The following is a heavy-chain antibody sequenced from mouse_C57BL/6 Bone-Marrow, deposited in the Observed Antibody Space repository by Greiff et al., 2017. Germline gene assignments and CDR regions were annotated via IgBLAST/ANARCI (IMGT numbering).Heavy chain of an antibody. J-gene: IGHJ2*01. CDR3: ASPSYDSNYDYCDY. V-gene: IGHV1-9*01. CDR1: GYTFTGYW. CDR2: ILPGSGST. D-gene: IGHD2-5*01. Sequence: VQLQQSGAELMKPGASVKLSCKATGYTFTGYWIEWVKQRPGHGLEWIGEILPGSGSTNYTEKFKGKATFTADTSSNTAYMQLSSLTTEDSAIYYCASPSYDSNYDYCDYWGQGTTLTVSS.